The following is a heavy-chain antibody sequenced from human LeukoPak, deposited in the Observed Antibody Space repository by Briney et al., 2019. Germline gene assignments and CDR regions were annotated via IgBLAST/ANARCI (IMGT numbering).Heavy chain of an antibody. J-gene: IGHJ4*02. CDR3: AKGGFRGTYYFDY. V-gene: IGHV3-30*02. CDR1: GFSLSDYG. CDR2: IRSDGSNK. D-gene: IGHD1-26*01. Sequence: PGGTLRLSCAASGFSLSDYGLHWVRQAPGKGLEWVAFIRSDGSNKFYADSVKGRFTISKDTSKNTLSLQINSLRTEDTAMYYCAKGGFRGTYYFDYWGQGTLVTVSS.